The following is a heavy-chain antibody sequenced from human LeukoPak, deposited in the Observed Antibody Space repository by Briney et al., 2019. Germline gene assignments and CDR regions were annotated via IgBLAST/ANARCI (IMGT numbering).Heavy chain of an antibody. D-gene: IGHD3-3*01. V-gene: IGHV1-69*04. CDR3: AKDAFASLRFLEWFPFDY. CDR1: GGTFSSYA. CDR2: IIPILGIA. J-gene: IGHJ4*02. Sequence: GSSVKVSCKASGGTFSSYAISWVRQAPGQGLEWMGRIIPILGIANYAQKFQGRVTITADKSTSTAYMELSSLRSEDTAVYYCAKDAFASLRFLEWFPFDYWGQGTLVTVSS.